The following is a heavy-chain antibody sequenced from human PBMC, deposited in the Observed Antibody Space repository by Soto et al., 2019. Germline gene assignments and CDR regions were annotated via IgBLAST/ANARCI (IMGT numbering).Heavy chain of an antibody. J-gene: IGHJ5*02. CDR1: GGSISSYY. CDR2: IYYSGST. D-gene: IGHD6-6*01. CDR3: ARSDSSYVFDLFDP. V-gene: IGHV4-59*01. Sequence: ETLSLTCTVSGGSISSYYWSWIRQPLGKGLEWIGYIYYSGSTNYNPSLKSRVTISVDTSKNQFSLKLSSVTAADTAVYYCARSDSSYVFDLFDPWGQGTLVTVSS.